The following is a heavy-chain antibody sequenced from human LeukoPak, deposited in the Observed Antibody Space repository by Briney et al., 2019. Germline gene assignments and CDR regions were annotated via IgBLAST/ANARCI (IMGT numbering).Heavy chain of an antibody. V-gene: IGHV3-7*01. J-gene: IGHJ5*02. CDR1: GFTLSSYW. CDR2: IKQDGSEK. CDR3: ARDGVATISFWFDP. Sequence: GGSLRLSCAASGFTLSSYWMSWVRQAPGKGLEWVANIKQDGSEKYYVDSVKGRFTISRDNSKNTLYLQMNSLRAEDTAVYYCARDGVATISFWFDPWGQGTLVTVSS. D-gene: IGHD5-12*01.